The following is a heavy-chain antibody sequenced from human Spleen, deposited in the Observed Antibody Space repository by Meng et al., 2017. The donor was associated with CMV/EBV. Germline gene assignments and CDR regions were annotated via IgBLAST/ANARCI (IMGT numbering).Heavy chain of an antibody. J-gene: IGHJ4*02. CDR3: TRGSEVPGL. D-gene: IGHD3-10*01. CDR1: GFTVSGNY. V-gene: IGHV3-49*04. Sequence: GGSLRLSCVPSGFTVSGNYMSWVRQAPGKGLEWVGFIRSKAYGGTTEYAASVKGRFTISRDDSKSIAYLQMNSLKTEDTAVYYCTRGSEVPGLWGQGTLVTVSS. CDR2: IRSKAYGGTT.